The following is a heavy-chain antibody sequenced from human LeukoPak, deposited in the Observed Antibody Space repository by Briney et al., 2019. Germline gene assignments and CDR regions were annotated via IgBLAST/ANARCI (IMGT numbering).Heavy chain of an antibody. CDR3: ARGRKGGITIFGVVTPYYFDY. CDR1: GYTFTSYD. D-gene: IGHD3-3*01. CDR2: MNPNRGNT. Sequence: ASVKVSCKASGYTFTSYDINWVRQATGQGLEWMGWMNPNRGNTGYAQKFQGRVTMTRNTSISTAYMELSSLRSEDTAVYYYARGRKGGITIFGVVTPYYFDYWGQGTLVTVSS. V-gene: IGHV1-8*01. J-gene: IGHJ4*02.